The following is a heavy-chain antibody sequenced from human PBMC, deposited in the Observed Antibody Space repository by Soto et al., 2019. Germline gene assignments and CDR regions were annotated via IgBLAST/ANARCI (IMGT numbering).Heavy chain of an antibody. CDR3: VRDYLLTGFDT. CDR1: KASISTYY. V-gene: IGHV4-59*01. CDR2: VYYSGTT. J-gene: IGHJ5*02. D-gene: IGHD3-9*01. Sequence: PXATLSLTFTVSKASISTYYWTWVRQPPGKGLEWIGYVYYSGTTNYNPSLKSRVGMSIDTSKNQFSLELKSVTAADTATYYCVRDYLLTGFDTWGQGTLVTVSS.